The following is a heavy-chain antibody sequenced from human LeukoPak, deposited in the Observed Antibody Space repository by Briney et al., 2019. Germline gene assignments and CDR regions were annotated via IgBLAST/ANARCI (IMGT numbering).Heavy chain of an antibody. J-gene: IGHJ4*02. CDR1: GFTFSSYW. CDR3: ASSYSGVDY. D-gene: IGHD2-15*01. Sequence: GGSLRLSCAASGFTFSSYWMSWVRQAPGKGLEWVANIKQDGSEKYYVDSVKGRFTVSRDNGKNSLYLQMNSLRAEDTAVYYCASSYSGVDYWGQGTLVTVSS. V-gene: IGHV3-7*01. CDR2: IKQDGSEK.